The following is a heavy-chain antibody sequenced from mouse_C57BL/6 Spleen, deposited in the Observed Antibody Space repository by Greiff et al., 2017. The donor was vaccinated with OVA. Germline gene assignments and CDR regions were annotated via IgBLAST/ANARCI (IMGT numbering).Heavy chain of an antibody. D-gene: IGHD1-1*01. J-gene: IGHJ1*03. CDR2: INPSTGGT. CDR3: ARSSTVVATDWYFDV. CDR1: GYSFTGYY. Sequence: VQLQQSGPELVKPGASVKISCKASGYSFTGYYMNWVKQSPEKSLEWIGEINPSTGGTTYNQKFKAKATLPVDKSSSTAYMQLKSLTSEDSAVYYCARSSTVVATDWYFDVWGTGTTVTVSS. V-gene: IGHV1-42*01.